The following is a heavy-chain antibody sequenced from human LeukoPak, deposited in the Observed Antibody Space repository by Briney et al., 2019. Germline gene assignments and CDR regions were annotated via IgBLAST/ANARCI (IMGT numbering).Heavy chain of an antibody. D-gene: IGHD2-15*01. CDR3: AKDGPSRYCSGGSCYSVNKLLDY. J-gene: IGHJ4*02. CDR2: ISYDGSNK. Sequence: PGRSLRLSCAASGFTFSSYGMHWVRQAPGKGLEWVAVISYDGSNKYYADSVKGRFTISRDNSKNTLYLQMNSLRAEDTAVYYCAKDGPSRYCSGGSCYSVNKLLDYWGQGTLVTVSS. V-gene: IGHV3-30*18. CDR1: GFTFSSYG.